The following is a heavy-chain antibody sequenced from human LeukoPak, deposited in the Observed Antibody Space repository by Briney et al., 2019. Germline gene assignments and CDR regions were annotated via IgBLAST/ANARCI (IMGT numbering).Heavy chain of an antibody. V-gene: IGHV4-59*01. Sequence: SETLSLTCAVYGGSFSGYYWSWIRQPPGKGLEWIGYIYYSGSTNYNPSLKSRVTISVDTSKNQFSLKLSSVTAADTAVYYCARVETKYYYGSGSYYNEGYYYYMDVWGKGTTVTISS. CDR3: ARVETKYYYGSGSYYNEGYYYYMDV. CDR1: GGSFSGYY. CDR2: IYYSGST. J-gene: IGHJ6*03. D-gene: IGHD3-10*01.